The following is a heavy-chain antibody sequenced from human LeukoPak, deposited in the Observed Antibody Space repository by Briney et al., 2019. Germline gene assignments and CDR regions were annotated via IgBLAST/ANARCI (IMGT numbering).Heavy chain of an antibody. J-gene: IGHJ4*02. D-gene: IGHD2-2*03. CDR1: GGSFSGYY. CDR2: INHSGST. Sequence: SETLSLTCAVYGGSFSGYYWSWIRQPPGKGLEWIGEINHSGSTNYNPSLKSRVTISVDTSKNQFSLKLSSVTAADTAVYYCASQHGYCSSTSCPYYFDYWGQGTLVTVSS. CDR3: ASQHGYCSSTSCPYYFDY. V-gene: IGHV4-34*01.